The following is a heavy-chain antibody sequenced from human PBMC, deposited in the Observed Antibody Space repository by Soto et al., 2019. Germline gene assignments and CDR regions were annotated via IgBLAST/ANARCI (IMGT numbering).Heavy chain of an antibody. CDR1: GFSFSSYA. V-gene: IGHV3-23*01. J-gene: IGHJ4*02. D-gene: IGHD5-12*01. CDR2: ISARGGRT. Sequence: DVQLLESGGGLVQPGGSLRLSCAASGFSFSSYAMVWVRQAPGKGLEWVAVISARGGRTYFADSVKGRFTLSRDNSKNVLSLEMNSLRAEDTAIYFCAKGSIEYRASVDNWGQGAVVVVSS. CDR3: AKGSIEYRASVDN.